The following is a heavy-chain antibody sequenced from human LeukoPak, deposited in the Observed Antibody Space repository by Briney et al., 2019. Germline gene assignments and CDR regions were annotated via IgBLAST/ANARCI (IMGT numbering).Heavy chain of an antibody. D-gene: IGHD6-19*01. CDR3: ARRPPYSSGWYRSEYNWFDP. CDR2: INHSGST. CDR1: GGSFSGYY. Sequence: SETLSLTCAVYGGSFSGYYWSWIRHPPGKGLEWIGEINHSGSTNYNPSLKSRVTISVDTSKNQFSLKLSSVTAADTAVYYCARRPPYSSGWYRSEYNWFDPWGQGTLVTVSS. J-gene: IGHJ5*02. V-gene: IGHV4-34*01.